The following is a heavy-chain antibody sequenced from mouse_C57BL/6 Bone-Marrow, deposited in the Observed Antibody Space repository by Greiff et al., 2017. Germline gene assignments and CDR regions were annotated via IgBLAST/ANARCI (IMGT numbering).Heavy chain of an antibody. V-gene: IGHV1-72*01. J-gene: IGHJ3*01. D-gene: IGHD3-2*02. CDR1: GYTFTSYW. CDR2: IDPNSGGT. CDR3: ARDGQLRLPAWFAY. Sequence: QVQLQQPGAELVKPGASVKLSCKASGYTFTSYWMHWVKQRPGRGLEWIGRIDPNSGGTKYNEKFQSKATLTGDKHSSTAYMQLSILTSKDSAVYYCARDGQLRLPAWFAYWGQGTLVTVSA.